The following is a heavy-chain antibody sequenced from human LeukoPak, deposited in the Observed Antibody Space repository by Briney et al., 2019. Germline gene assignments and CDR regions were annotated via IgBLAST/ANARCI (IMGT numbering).Heavy chain of an antibody. J-gene: IGHJ4*02. V-gene: IGHV3-30*18. CDR3: AKARQKYYYDSSGYSVDY. CDR2: ISYDGSNK. D-gene: IGHD3-22*01. CDR1: EFTYG. Sequence: GGSLRLSCAASEFTYGMNWVRQAPGKGLEWVAIISYDGSNKYYGDSVKGRFTISRDNSKNTLYLQMNSLRAEDTAVYYCAKARQKYYYDSSGYSVDYWGQGTLVTLSS.